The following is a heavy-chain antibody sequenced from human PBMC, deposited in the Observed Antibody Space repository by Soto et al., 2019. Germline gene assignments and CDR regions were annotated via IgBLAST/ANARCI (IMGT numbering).Heavy chain of an antibody. Sequence: QITLKESGPTLVKPPQTLTLTCTFSGFSLSTSGVGVGWIRQPPGKALEWLALIYWNDDKRYSPSLKSRLTITKDTAKNQGVLTRTYIDPLDTATYYCAHTRLIPYPKYYYYGMDVWGQGTTVTVSS. CDR3: AHTRLIPYPKYYYYGMDV. D-gene: IGHD3-16*01. J-gene: IGHJ6*02. CDR1: GFSLSTSGVG. CDR2: IYWNDDK. V-gene: IGHV2-5*01.